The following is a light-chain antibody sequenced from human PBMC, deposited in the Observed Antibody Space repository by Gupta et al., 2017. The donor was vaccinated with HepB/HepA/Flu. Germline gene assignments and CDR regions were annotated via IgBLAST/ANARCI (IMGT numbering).Light chain of an antibody. CDR2: GAS. CDR3: QHYNTWLRT. J-gene: IGKJ1*01. V-gene: IGKV3-15*01. Sequence: EIVMTQSPATLSVSPGERATLSCRASQSVSSNLAWYQQKPGQAPRLLIYGASTRATGIPARFSGSGSGTQFTLTISSLQSEDSAVYYCQHYNTWLRTFGQGTKLEIK. CDR1: QSVSSN.